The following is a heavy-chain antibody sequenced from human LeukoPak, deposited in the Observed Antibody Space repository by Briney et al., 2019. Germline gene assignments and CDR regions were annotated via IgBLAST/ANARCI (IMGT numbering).Heavy chain of an antibody. CDR1: GYTFTGYY. CDR2: INPNSGGT. V-gene: IGHV1-2*02. CDR3: ARKSLGYCSLTSCYGSMDV. J-gene: IGHJ6*03. D-gene: IGHD2-2*01. Sequence: ASVNVSCKASGYTFTGYYMHWVRQAPGQGLEWMGWINPNSGGTNFAQKFQGRVTMTRDTSITTAYMELSRLRSDDTAVYYCARKSLGYCSLTSCYGSMDVWGKGTTVTVSS.